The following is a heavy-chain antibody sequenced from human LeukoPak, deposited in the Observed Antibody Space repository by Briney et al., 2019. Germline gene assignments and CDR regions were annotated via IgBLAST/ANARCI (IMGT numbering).Heavy chain of an antibody. CDR2: IKEDGSET. Sequence: GGSLRLSCAASGFTFSNNWMTWVRQAPAKGLEWVANIKEDGSETYYVDSVRGRFIVSRDNAKNSLYLQMNSLRAADTAIYYCARVVPCSSSSCYSLHYYMDVWGKGTTVTVSS. CDR3: ARVVPCSSSSCYSLHYYMDV. J-gene: IGHJ6*03. D-gene: IGHD2-15*01. V-gene: IGHV3-7*01. CDR1: GFTFSNNW.